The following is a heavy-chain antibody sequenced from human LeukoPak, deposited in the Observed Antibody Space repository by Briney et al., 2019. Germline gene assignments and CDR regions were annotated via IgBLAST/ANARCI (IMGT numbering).Heavy chain of an antibody. CDR2: ISSSGSYT. V-gene: IGHV3-11*06. J-gene: IGHJ4*02. CDR1: GFMFSDYY. Sequence: GGSLRLSCAASGFMFSDYYMTWIRQAPGKGLEFISFISSSGSYTNSADSVKGRFTISRDNAKNSLHLQMNSLRAEDTAVYYCARVYGVLGSRDQQLLHWGQGTLVTVSS. D-gene: IGHD6-13*01. CDR3: ARVYGVLGSRDQQLLH.